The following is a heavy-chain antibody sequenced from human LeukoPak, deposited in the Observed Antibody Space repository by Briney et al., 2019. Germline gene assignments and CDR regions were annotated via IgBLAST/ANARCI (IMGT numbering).Heavy chain of an antibody. V-gene: IGHV1-69*13. D-gene: IGHD2-2*01. CDR3: AREWTCSGTSCRSTEPLHWFDP. Sequence: SVKVSCKASGGTFSSYAISWVRQAPGQGLEWMGGIIPIFGTANYAQKFQGRVTITADESTSTAYMELSSLRSEDTAVYYCAREWTCSGTSCRSTEPLHWFDPWGQGTLATVSS. CDR2: IIPIFGTA. J-gene: IGHJ5*02. CDR1: GGTFSSYA.